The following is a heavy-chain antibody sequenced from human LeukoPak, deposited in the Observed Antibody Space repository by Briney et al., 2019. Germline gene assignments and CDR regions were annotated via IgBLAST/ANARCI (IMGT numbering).Heavy chain of an antibody. Sequence: GRSLRLSCAASGFTFSSYGMHWVRQAPGKGLEWVAVISYDGSNKCYADSVKGRFTISRDNSKNTLYLQMNSLRAEDTAVYYCAKDGGYDSSGYLTYYFDYWGQGTLVTVSS. CDR2: ISYDGSNK. CDR1: GFTFSSYG. D-gene: IGHD3-22*01. V-gene: IGHV3-30*18. CDR3: AKDGGYDSSGYLTYYFDY. J-gene: IGHJ4*02.